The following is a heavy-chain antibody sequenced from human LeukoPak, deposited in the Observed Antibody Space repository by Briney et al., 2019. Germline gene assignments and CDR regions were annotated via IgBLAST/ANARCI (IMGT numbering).Heavy chain of an antibody. Sequence: KSSETLSLTCTVSGGSISSYYWSWIRQPPGKGLEWIGYIYYSGSTNYNPSLKSRVTISVDTSKNQFSLKLSSVTAADTAVYYCARTPDYGDYDYWGQGTLVTVSS. CDR3: ARTPDYGDYDY. D-gene: IGHD4-17*01. V-gene: IGHV4-59*08. CDR2: IYYSGST. CDR1: GGSISSYY. J-gene: IGHJ4*02.